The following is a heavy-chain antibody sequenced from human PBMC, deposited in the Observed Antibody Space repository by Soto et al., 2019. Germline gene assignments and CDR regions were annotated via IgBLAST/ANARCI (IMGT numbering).Heavy chain of an antibody. D-gene: IGHD3-9*01. CDR1: GFTFSSYA. J-gene: IGHJ6*02. Sequence: GWSLRLSCAASGFTFSSYAMSWVRQAPGKGLEWVSAISGSGGSTYYADSVKGRFTISRDNSKNTLYLQMNSLRAEDTAVYYCAKSGRYFDWLLYYYGMDVWGQGTTVTVSS. CDR3: AKSGRYFDWLLYYYGMDV. CDR2: ISGSGGST. V-gene: IGHV3-23*01.